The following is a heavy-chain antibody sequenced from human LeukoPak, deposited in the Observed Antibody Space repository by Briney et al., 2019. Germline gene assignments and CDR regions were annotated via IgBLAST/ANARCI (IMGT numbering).Heavy chain of an antibody. J-gene: IGHJ4*02. CDR1: GGSISSSNW. CDR2: IYHSGST. D-gene: IGHD5-24*01. Sequence: SETLSLTCAVSGGSISSSNWWSWVRQPPGKGLEWIGEIYHSGSTNYNPSLKSRVTISVDESKNQFSLKLSSVTAADTAVYYCARGGTRVFAREMATITGYFDYWGQGTLVTVSS. V-gene: IGHV4-4*02. CDR3: ARGGTRVFAREMATITGYFDY.